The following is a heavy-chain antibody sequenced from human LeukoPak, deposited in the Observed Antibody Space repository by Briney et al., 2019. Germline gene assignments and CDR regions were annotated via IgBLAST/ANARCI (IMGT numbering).Heavy chain of an antibody. J-gene: IGHJ4*02. CDR1: GFTFSSHW. Sequence: GGSLRLSCTASGFTFSSHWMTWVRQPPGKGLEWVANIKEDGGVEYYVDSVKGRFTISRDNTKNALYLQMNNLRADDTAVHFCARDSRWLLDYWGQGTLITVSS. D-gene: IGHD6-19*01. CDR2: IKEDGGVE. CDR3: ARDSRWLLDY. V-gene: IGHV3-7*03.